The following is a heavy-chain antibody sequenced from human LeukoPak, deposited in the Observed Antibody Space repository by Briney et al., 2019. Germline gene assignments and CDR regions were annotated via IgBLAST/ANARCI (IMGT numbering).Heavy chain of an antibody. J-gene: IGHJ6*03. CDR2: ISSSSSYI. D-gene: IGHD3-10*01. Sequence: GGSLRLSCAASGFTFSSYSMNWVRQAPGKGLEWVSSISSSSSYIYYADSVKGRFTISRDNSKNTLYLQMNSLRAEDTAVYYCAKRSGSELYYYYYMDVWGKGTTVTISS. CDR3: AKRSGSELYYYYYMDV. CDR1: GFTFSSYS. V-gene: IGHV3-21*04.